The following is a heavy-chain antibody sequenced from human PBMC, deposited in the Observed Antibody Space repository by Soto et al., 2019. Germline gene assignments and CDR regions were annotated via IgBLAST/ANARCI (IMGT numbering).Heavy chain of an antibody. D-gene: IGHD3-10*01. J-gene: IGHJ5*02. V-gene: IGHV3-33*01. CDR3: ARAYYYGSGSYSSTWFDP. Sequence: QVQLVESGGGVVQPGRSLRLSCAASGFTFSSYGMHWVRQAPGKGLEWVAVIWDDGSNKYYADSVKGRFTISRDNSKNTLYLQMNSLRAEDTAVYYCARAYYYGSGSYSSTWFDPWGQGTLVTVSS. CDR1: GFTFSSYG. CDR2: IWDDGSNK.